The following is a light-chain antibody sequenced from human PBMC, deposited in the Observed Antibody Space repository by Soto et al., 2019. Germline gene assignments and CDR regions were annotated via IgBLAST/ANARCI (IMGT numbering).Light chain of an antibody. CDR2: WAS. Sequence: DIVMTQSPDSLSVSLGERATINCKSSQSVLYSSNNKNYLAWYQQKPGQPPKLLIFWASTRESGVPDRFSGSGSGTDFTLTISSLHTEDVAVYYCQQYYSTPQTFGQGTKVDNK. CDR3: QQYYSTPQT. V-gene: IGKV4-1*01. J-gene: IGKJ1*01. CDR1: QSVLYSSNNKNY.